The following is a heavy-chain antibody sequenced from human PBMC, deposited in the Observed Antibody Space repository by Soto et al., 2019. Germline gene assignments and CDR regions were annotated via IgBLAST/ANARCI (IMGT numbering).Heavy chain of an antibody. CDR3: AREGILLLGAFDI. V-gene: IGHV4-59*01. Sequence: PSETLSLTCTVSGGSISTYYWSWIRQPPGKGLEWIGYIYYTGSTHYNPSLKSRVTMSVDTSKNQFSLRLTSVTAADTALYFCAREGILLLGAFDIWGQGTVVTVSS. CDR1: GGSISTYY. CDR2: IYYTGST. J-gene: IGHJ3*02. D-gene: IGHD3-9*01.